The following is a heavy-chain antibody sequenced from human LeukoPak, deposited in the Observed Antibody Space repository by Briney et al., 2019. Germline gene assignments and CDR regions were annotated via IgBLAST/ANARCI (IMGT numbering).Heavy chain of an antibody. CDR1: GGSISSSSYY. V-gene: IGHV4-61*01. D-gene: IGHD3-22*01. J-gene: IGHJ4*02. CDR3: ARDSSTDSSGTPFDY. Sequence: SETLSLTCTVSGGSISSSSYYWGWIRQPPGKGLEWIGYIYYSGSTNYNPSLKSRVTISVDTSKNQFSLKLSSVTAADTAVYYCARDSSTDSSGTPFDYWGQGTLVTVSS. CDR2: IYYSGST.